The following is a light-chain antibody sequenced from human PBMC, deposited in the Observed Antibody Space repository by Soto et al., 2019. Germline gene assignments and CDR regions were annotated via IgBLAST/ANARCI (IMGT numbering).Light chain of an antibody. CDR3: QQYNNWPLT. Sequence: EFVIRPSPSTLSVSPGAGATLSCRASHRVSSSLAWYQQKPGQAPRLLIYGASTRATDIPPRFSGSGSGTDFTLTISSLQSEDFAVYYCQQYNNWPLTFGGGTKVAIK. CDR1: HRVSSS. J-gene: IGKJ4*01. V-gene: IGKV3-15*01. CDR2: GAS.